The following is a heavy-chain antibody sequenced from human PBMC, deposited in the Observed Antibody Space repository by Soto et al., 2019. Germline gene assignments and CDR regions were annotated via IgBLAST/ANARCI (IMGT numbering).Heavy chain of an antibody. CDR3: ARARLVVEGRFDY. V-gene: IGHV3-11*06. CDR1: GFSFSDYY. CDR2: ISSTATYT. Sequence: GGSLRLSCAASGFSFSDYYMNWIRQAPGKGLEWLSYISSTATYTNYADSLRGRFTISRDSAKNSLYLDMNGLRAEDTAVYYCARARLVVEGRFDYWGQGTLVTVSS. J-gene: IGHJ4*02. D-gene: IGHD3-22*01.